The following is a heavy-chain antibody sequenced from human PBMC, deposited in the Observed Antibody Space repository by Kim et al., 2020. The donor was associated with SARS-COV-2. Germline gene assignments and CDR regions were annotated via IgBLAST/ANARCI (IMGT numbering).Heavy chain of an antibody. CDR1: GFTFSSYA. V-gene: IGHV3-30-3*01. CDR2: ISYDGSNK. D-gene: IGHD3-3*01. J-gene: IGHJ4*02. CDR3: ARDGRHPPYDFWSGYYGY. Sequence: GGSLRLSCAASGFTFSSYAMHWVRQAPGKGLEWVAVISYDGSNKYYADSVKGRFTISRDNSKNTLYLQMNSLRAEDTAVYYCARDGRHPPYDFWSGYYGYWGQGNLVTVSP.